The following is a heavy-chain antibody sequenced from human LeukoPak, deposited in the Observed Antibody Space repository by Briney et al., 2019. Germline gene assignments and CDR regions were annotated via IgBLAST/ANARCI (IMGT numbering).Heavy chain of an antibody. CDR2: ISNGGRTI. CDR3: AREYYYDSSGSYYEGGSSDF. V-gene: IGHV3-48*02. CDR1: EYSLSTSG. Sequence: ARGSLRLSSAAPEYSLSTSGLHWGRPAPGEGLGWVSYISNGGRTIHSADSVKSRFTAFRDNAKNSLYLQMNSLRHEDTAVYYCAREYYYDSSGSYYEGGSSDFWGKGTLVTV. D-gene: IGHD3-22*01. J-gene: IGHJ4*02.